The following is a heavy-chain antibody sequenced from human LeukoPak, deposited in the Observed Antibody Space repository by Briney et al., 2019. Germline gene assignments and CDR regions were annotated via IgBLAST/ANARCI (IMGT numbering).Heavy chain of an antibody. Sequence: GGSLRLSCAAAGFTFSSYTMSWVRQAPGKGLEWVSTITTSDGSTYYADSVKGRFTVSRDNSKNTLFLQMNSLRAEDTAVYYCAKDGGLWVSAHWGDSWGRGTLVTVSS. CDR1: GFTFSSYT. CDR3: AKDGGLWVSAHWGDS. V-gene: IGHV3-23*01. D-gene: IGHD7-27*01. J-gene: IGHJ4*02. CDR2: ITTSDGST.